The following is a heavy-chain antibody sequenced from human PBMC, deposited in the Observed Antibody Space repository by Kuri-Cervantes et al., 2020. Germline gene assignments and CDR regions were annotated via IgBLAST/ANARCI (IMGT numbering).Heavy chain of an antibody. CDR1: GYTFTSYG. D-gene: IGHD3-16*02. CDR2: ISAYNGNT. Sequence: ASGKVSWKASGYTFTSYGISWVRQAPGQGLEWMGWISAYNGNTNYAQKFQERVTITRDMSTSAAYMELSSLKTEDTAVYYCAADRRSYDYVWGSYRVNFEDLGQGTLVTVSS. V-gene: IGHV1-18*01. CDR3: AADRRSYDYVWGSYRVNFED. J-gene: IGHJ4*02.